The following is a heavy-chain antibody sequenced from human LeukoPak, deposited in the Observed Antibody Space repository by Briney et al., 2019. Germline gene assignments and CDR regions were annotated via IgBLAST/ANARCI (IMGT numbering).Heavy chain of an antibody. CDR2: IRQDGNEK. Sequence: GGSLRLSCAASGFTFSSYWMSWVRQAPGKGLEWVANIRQDGNEKYYVDSVKGRFTISRDNAKNSLYLQMNSLRAEDTAVYYCARDSGLLPQYYFDYWGQGTLVTVSS. D-gene: IGHD3-10*01. V-gene: IGHV3-7*01. J-gene: IGHJ4*02. CDR1: GFTFSSYW. CDR3: ARDSGLLPQYYFDY.